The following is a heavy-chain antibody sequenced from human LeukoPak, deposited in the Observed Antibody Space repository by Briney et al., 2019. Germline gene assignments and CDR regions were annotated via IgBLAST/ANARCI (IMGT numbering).Heavy chain of an antibody. CDR3: ARSDFFDY. V-gene: IGHV1-3*01. J-gene: IGHJ4*02. Sequence: GASAKVSCKASGYIFTTHAIHWVRQAPGQRLEWMGWINVGNGNTKYSQKFQGRVTIIRDTSASTAYMELSSLRSEDTAVYYCARSDFFDYWGQGTLVTVSS. CDR1: GYIFTTHA. CDR2: INVGNGNT.